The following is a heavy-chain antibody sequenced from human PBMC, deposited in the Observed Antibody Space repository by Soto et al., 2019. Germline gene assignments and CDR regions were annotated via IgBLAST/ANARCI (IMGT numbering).Heavy chain of an antibody. CDR3: ARGAKDIVLVLAIKSSPWFDP. V-gene: IGHV1-8*01. J-gene: IGHJ5*02. Sequence: ASVKVSCKASGYAFTRYDINGVRQATGQGREGMGWMNPNSGNTGYAQKFQGRVTMTRNTSISTACMELSGLRSEDTAVYYCARGAKDIVLVLAIKSSPWFDPWGQGTLVTSPQ. CDR1: GYAFTRYD. CDR2: MNPNSGNT. D-gene: IGHD2-2*01.